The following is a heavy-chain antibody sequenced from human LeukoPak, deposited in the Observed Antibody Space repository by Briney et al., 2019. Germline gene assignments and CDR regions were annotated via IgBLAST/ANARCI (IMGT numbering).Heavy chain of an antibody. Sequence: GRSLRLSCAASGFTFTTYGMHWVRQAPGKGLEWVAVISYDGFNKYYADSVKGRFTISRDNSKNTLYLQMNSLRAEDTAVYYCARARWELPPYSGMDVWGQGTTVTVSS. CDR2: ISYDGFNK. V-gene: IGHV3-30*12. D-gene: IGHD4-23*01. J-gene: IGHJ6*02. CDR1: GFTFTTYG. CDR3: ARARWELPPYSGMDV.